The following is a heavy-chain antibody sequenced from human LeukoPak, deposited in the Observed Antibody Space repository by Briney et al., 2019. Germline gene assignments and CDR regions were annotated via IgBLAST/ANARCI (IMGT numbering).Heavy chain of an antibody. CDR2: VHLNGRT. V-gene: IGHV4-4*02. J-gene: IGHJ4*02. D-gene: IGHD2/OR15-2a*01. CDR3: AREGGFYRPLDY. CDR1: GGSISTTNW. Sequence: SGTLSLTCDVSGGSISTTNWWTWVRQPPGGGLEWIGEVHLNGRTHYSPSLESRVTMSVDMSENHISLQLTSVTAADTAVYYCAREGGFYRPLDYSGPGTLVIVSS.